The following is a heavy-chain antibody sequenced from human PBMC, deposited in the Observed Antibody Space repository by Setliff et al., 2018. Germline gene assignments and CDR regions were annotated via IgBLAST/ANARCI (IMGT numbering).Heavy chain of an antibody. Sequence: SETLSLTCNVSGVSISSYYWSWIRQPPGKGLESIGYIQKSGSTNYNPSLMSRVSISVDTSKNQFSLKLRPVTAADTAVYYCARLSWNGLRYYGLDVWGQGTTVTAP. D-gene: IGHD3-3*01. CDR2: IQKSGST. CDR1: GVSISSYY. J-gene: IGHJ6*02. CDR3: ARLSWNGLRYYGLDV. V-gene: IGHV4-59*01.